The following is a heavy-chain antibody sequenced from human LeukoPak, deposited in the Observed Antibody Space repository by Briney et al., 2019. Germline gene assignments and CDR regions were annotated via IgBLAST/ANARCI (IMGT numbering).Heavy chain of an antibody. J-gene: IGHJ3*02. V-gene: IGHV3-30*02. D-gene: IGHD2-21*02. Sequence: GGSLRLSCAASGFTFRSYGMQWVRQAPGKGLEWVTFIRYDGSKKYYADSVKGRFTISRDNAKNLVYLQMNSLRAEDTAVYYCARETLGVTAFDIWGQGTMVTVSS. CDR2: IRYDGSKK. CDR3: ARETLGVTAFDI. CDR1: GFTFRSYG.